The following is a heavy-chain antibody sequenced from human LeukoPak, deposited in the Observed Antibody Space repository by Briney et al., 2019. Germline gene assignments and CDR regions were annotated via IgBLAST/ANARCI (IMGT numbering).Heavy chain of an antibody. CDR1: GFTFSSYA. D-gene: IGHD3-10*01. J-gene: IGHJ5*02. CDR3: AKESARLRGVIMQNWFDP. CDR2: ISGSGGST. V-gene: IGHV3-23*01. Sequence: GGSLRLSCAASGFTFSSYAMSWVRQAPGKGLEWVSAISGSGGSTNYADSVKGRFTISRDNSKNTLYLQMNSLRAEDTAVYYCAKESARLRGVIMQNWFDPWGQGTLVTVSS.